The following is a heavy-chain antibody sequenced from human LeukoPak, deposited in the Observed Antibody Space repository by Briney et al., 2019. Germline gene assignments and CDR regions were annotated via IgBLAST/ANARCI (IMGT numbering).Heavy chain of an antibody. Sequence: SETLSLTCTVPGGSISGSSYSWGWVRQPPGKGLEWIGSIYYSGSTYYNPSLKSRVTTSVDTSKNQFSLRLSCVTAADTAVYYCTRMEGGTMDFWGQGTLVTVSS. D-gene: IGHD2-15*01. CDR1: GGSISGSSYS. CDR3: TRMEGGTMDF. J-gene: IGHJ4*02. CDR2: IYYSGST. V-gene: IGHV4-39*01.